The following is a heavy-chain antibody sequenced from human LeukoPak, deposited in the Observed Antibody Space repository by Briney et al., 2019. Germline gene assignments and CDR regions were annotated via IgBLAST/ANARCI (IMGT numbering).Heavy chain of an antibody. CDR3: ASQSSGGTDFYYFDH. CDR2: IIPIFGST. CDR1: GGTFSSYA. Sequence: SVKVSCKASGGTFSSYAISWVRQAPGQGLEWMGGIIPIFGSTNYAQKFQGRVTITADKSTSTAYMELSSLRSEDTAVYYCASQSSGGTDFYYFDHWGQGTLVTVSS. D-gene: IGHD2-15*01. J-gene: IGHJ4*02. V-gene: IGHV1-69*06.